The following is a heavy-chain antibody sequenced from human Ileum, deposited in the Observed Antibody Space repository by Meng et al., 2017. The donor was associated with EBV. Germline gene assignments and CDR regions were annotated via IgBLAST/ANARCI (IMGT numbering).Heavy chain of an antibody. CDR3: VSYAVGAGGIGY. D-gene: IGHD1-26*01. CDR2: HSGST. J-gene: IGHJ4*02. CDR1: EASISSGYFH. Sequence: VPLQESGPGQVKPSQTLSLTCAFSEASISSGYFHWSWIRQPPGKGLEWIGHSGSTSYNPSLRSRVTISVDTSKNQFSLKVDSATAGDTAVYYCVSYAVGAGGIGYWGQGILVSLL. V-gene: IGHV4-30-4*01.